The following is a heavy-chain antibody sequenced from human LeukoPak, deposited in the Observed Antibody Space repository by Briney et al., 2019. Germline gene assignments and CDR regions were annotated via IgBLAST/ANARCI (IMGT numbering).Heavy chain of an antibody. CDR3: ARDDYDSSGYYYPYYFDY. CDR1: GYTFTSYG. V-gene: IGHV1-18*01. CDR2: ISAYNGNT. J-gene: IGHJ4*02. D-gene: IGHD3-22*01. Sequence: ASVKVSCKASGYTFTSYGISWVRQAPGQGLEWMGWISAYNGNTNYAQKLQGRVTMTTDTSTSTAYMELRSLRSDDTAVYYCARDDYDSSGYYYPYYFDYWGQGTLVTVSS.